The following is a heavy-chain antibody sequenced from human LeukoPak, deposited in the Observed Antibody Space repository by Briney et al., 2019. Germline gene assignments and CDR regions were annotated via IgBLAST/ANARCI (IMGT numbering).Heavy chain of an antibody. D-gene: IGHD5-18*01. Sequence: GGSLRLSCAASGFIVSTSCMIWVRQAPGKGLEWVSILYTSGDTYYADSVKGRFTISRDNSKNTLYLQMNSLRAEDTAVYYCSRDLAYSYGFGSWGQGTLVTVSS. CDR1: GFIVSTSC. J-gene: IGHJ5*02. CDR2: LYTSGDT. CDR3: SRDLAYSYGFGS. V-gene: IGHV3-53*01.